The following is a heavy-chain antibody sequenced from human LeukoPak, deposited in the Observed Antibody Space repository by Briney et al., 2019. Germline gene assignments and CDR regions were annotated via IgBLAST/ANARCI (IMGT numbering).Heavy chain of an antibody. CDR3: ARAHGHYYDSSGYYRAADY. J-gene: IGHJ4*02. CDR2: ISAYNGNT. Sequence: GASVKVSCKASGYTFTSYGISWVRQAPGQGRECMGWISAYNGNTNYAQKLQGRVTMTADTSTSTAYMELRSLRSDDTAVYYCARAHGHYYDSSGYYRAADYWGQGTLVTVSS. V-gene: IGHV1-18*01. D-gene: IGHD3-22*01. CDR1: GYTFTSYG.